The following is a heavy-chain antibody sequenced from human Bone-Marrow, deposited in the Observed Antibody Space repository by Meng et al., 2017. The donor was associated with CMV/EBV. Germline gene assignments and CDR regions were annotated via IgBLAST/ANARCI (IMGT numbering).Heavy chain of an antibody. Sequence: GGSLRLSCAASGFTFCSYAMHWVRQAPGKGLEWVAVISYDGSNKYYADSVKGRFTISRDNSKNTLYLQMNSLRAEDTAVYYCARNTLLGFDPWGQGTLVTVSS. CDR2: ISYDGSNK. CDR1: GFTFCSYA. J-gene: IGHJ5*02. CDR3: ARNTLLGFDP. V-gene: IGHV3-30-3*01.